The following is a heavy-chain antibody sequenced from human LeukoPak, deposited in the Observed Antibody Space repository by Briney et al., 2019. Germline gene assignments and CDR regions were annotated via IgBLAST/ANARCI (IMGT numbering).Heavy chain of an antibody. J-gene: IGHJ4*02. CDR3: ARDGSYMVRGVSTYYFDY. CDR1: GFIFRSFG. CDR2: VGYDGDKR. Sequence: GGSLRFSCAASGFIFRSFGMHWVRQSPGKGLEWLAVVGYDGDKRDYADSVKGRFTISRDNSRNTIDLQLSSLRAEDTAVYYCARDGSYMVRGVSTYYFDYWGQGALVTVSS. V-gene: IGHV3-30*03. D-gene: IGHD3-10*01.